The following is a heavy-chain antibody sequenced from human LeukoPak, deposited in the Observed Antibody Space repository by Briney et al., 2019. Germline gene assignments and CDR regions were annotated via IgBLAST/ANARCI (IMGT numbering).Heavy chain of an antibody. D-gene: IGHD3-10*01. V-gene: IGHV3-30*18. CDR3: AKDRAFQAAGVTDY. Sequence: GRSLRLSCAASGFSLSSHGMRWVRQAPGKGLEWVAVISNDGTFKLSGDSVKGRFTISRDDSKNTLYLQMNSVKIEDTAVYYCAKDRAFQAAGVTDYWGQGTLVTVS. J-gene: IGHJ4*02. CDR2: ISNDGTFK. CDR1: GFSLSSHG.